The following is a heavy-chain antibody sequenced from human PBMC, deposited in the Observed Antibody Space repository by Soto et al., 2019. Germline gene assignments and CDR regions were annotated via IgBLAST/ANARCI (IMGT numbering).Heavy chain of an antibody. J-gene: IGHJ4*02. Sequence: PSETLSLTCTVAGASFSGFYWSWIRQSPGQGLEWIGCLYSSGGTDFNPSLKRRSSIWLDASKKQFSLRLSSVTAADTAVYYGARGILSGGHYYGLDYWSQGTLVTVSS. CDR3: ARGILSGGHYYGLDY. CDR2: LYSSGGT. CDR1: GASFSGFY. D-gene: IGHD1-26*01. V-gene: IGHV4-59*01.